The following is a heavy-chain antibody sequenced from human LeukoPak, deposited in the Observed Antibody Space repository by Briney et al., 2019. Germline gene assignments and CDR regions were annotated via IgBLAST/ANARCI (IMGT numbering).Heavy chain of an antibody. CDR2: INSDGSAT. CDR3: AKRKSIAAAGYYYYYGMDV. V-gene: IGHV3-74*01. J-gene: IGHJ6*02. Sequence: PGGSLRLSCAASGFSFTNYWMHWVRQAPGKGLVWVSHINSDGSATRYADSVKGRFTISRDNSKNTLYLQMNSLRAEDTAVYYCAKRKSIAAAGYYYYYGMDVWGQGTTVTVSS. CDR1: GFSFTNYW. D-gene: IGHD6-13*01.